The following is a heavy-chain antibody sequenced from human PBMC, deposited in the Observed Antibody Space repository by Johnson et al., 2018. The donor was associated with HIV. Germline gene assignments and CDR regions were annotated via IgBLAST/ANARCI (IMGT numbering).Heavy chain of an antibody. CDR2: ISWNSGSI. Sequence: VQLVESGGGLVQPGRSLRLSCAASGFTFDDYAMHWVRQAPGKGLEWVSGISWNSGSIGYVDSVKGRFTISRDYAKNSLYLQMNSLRAEDTAVYYCARDQEQWLHPHAFDIWGQGTMVTVSS. V-gene: IGHV3-9*01. J-gene: IGHJ3*02. D-gene: IGHD6-19*01. CDR3: ARDQEQWLHPHAFDI. CDR1: GFTFDDYA.